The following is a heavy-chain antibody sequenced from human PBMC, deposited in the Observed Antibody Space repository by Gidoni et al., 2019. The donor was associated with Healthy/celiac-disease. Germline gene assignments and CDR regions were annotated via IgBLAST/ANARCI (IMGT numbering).Heavy chain of an antibody. J-gene: IGHJ4*02. Sequence: QVQLVQSGDEVKKPGASVKVSCKASGYTFTSYAMHWVRQAPGQRLEWMGWINAGNGNTKYSQKFQGRVTITRDTSASTAYMELSSLRSEDTAVYYCARVGSGSYSDYFDYWGQGTLVTVSS. CDR1: GYTFTSYA. D-gene: IGHD1-26*01. CDR2: INAGNGNT. CDR3: ARVGSGSYSDYFDY. V-gene: IGHV1-3*01.